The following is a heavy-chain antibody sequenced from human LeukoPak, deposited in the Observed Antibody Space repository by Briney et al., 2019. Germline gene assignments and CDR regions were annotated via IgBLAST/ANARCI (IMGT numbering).Heavy chain of an antibody. D-gene: IGHD6-13*01. J-gene: IGHJ5*02. V-gene: IGHV4-39*01. CDR3: ARHSSNRNWFDP. CDR1: GGSISSRSYY. Sequence: SETLSLTCTGSGGSISSRSYYWGWIRQPPGKGLEWIGSIYYSGSTYYNPSLKSRVTISVDTSKHQFSLKLSSVTAADTAVYYCARHSSNRNWFDPWGQGTLVTVSS. CDR2: IYYSGST.